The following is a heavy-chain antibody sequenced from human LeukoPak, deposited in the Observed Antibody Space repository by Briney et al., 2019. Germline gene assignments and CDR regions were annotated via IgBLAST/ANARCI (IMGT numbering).Heavy chain of an antibody. CDR2: IFTSGST. J-gene: IGHJ4*02. D-gene: IGHD1-1*01. CDR1: GGSFSSYY. V-gene: IGHV4-4*07. CDR3: TRSTTATHAYDY. Sequence: SETLSLTCTVSGGSFSSYYWNWIRQPAGMRLEWIGRIFTSGSTNYNPSLQSRVTMSVDTSKNQFSLKVRSVTAADTAVYYCTRSTTATHAYDYWGQGTLVTVSA.